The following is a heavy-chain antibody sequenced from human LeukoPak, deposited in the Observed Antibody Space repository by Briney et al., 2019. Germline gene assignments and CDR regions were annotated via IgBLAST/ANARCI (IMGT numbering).Heavy chain of an antibody. V-gene: IGHV4-31*03. J-gene: IGHJ4*02. D-gene: IGHD1-26*01. CDR3: ARVVYSGLEVDY. CDR1: GGSISSGGYY. CDR2: IYYSGST. Sequence: PSQTLSLTCSVSGGSISSGGYYWSWIRQHPGKGLEWIGYIYYSGSTYYNPSFKSRVTMSVDTSKNQFSLKLSSVTAADTAVYYCARVVYSGLEVDYWGRGTLVTVSS.